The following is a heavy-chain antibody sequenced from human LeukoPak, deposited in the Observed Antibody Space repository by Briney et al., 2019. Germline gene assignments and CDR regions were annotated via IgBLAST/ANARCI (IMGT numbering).Heavy chain of an antibody. D-gene: IGHD6-13*01. CDR2: MNPNSGNT. Sequence: GASVKVSCKASGYTFTSYDINWVRQATGQGLEWMGWMNPNSGNTGYAQKFQGGVTMTRNTSISTAYMELNSLRSEDTAVYYCARRAAAGNWFDPWGQGTLVTVSS. CDR1: GYTFTSYD. V-gene: IGHV1-8*01. CDR3: ARRAAAGNWFDP. J-gene: IGHJ5*02.